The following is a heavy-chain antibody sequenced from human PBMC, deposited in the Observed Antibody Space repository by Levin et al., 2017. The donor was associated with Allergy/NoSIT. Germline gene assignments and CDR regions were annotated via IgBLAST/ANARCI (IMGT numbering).Heavy chain of an antibody. V-gene: IGHV3-23*01. CDR3: AKGKWDYTYGGVTSFDH. J-gene: IGHJ4*02. CDR1: GFTFSSYA. D-gene: IGHD5-18*01. CDR2: ISGSGDNT. Sequence: GGSLRLSCAASGFTFSSYAMNWVRQAPGKGLEWVSGISGSGDNTYYEDSVKGRFTITRDNSKKKLYLQVSSLRAEDSAIYYCAKGKWDYTYGGVTSFDHWGQGTLVSVSS.